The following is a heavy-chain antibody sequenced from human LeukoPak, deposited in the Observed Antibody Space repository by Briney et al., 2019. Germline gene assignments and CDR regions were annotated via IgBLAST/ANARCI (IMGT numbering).Heavy chain of an antibody. CDR3: ACIAVAGTARGLEDY. Sequence: PGGSLRLSCAASGFTFSSYAMSWVRQAPGKGLEWVAFIRYDGSNKYYADSVKGRFTISRDNAKNSLYLQMNSLRAEDTALYYCACIAVAGTARGLEDYWGQGTLVTVSS. D-gene: IGHD6-19*01. V-gene: IGHV3-30*02. CDR2: IRYDGSNK. CDR1: GFTFSSYA. J-gene: IGHJ4*02.